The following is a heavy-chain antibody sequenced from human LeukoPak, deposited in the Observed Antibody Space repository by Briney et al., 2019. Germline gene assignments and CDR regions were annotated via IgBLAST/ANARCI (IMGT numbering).Heavy chain of an antibody. CDR1: GFTFSDYY. CDR2: ISSSGSTI. J-gene: IGHJ3*02. CDR3: ARAVDIVVVPAATGDAFDI. V-gene: IGHV3-11*04. D-gene: IGHD2-2*01. Sequence: GGSLRLSCAASGFTFSDYYTSWIRQAPGKGLEWVSYISSSGSTIYYADSVKGRFTISRDNAKNSLYLQMNSLRAEDTAVYYCARAVDIVVVPAATGDAFDIWGQGTMVTVSS.